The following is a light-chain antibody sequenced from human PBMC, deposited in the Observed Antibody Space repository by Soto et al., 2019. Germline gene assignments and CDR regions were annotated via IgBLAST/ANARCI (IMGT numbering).Light chain of an antibody. Sequence: QSVLTQPASVSGSPGQSITISCTGTSSDIGAYNYVSWCQQHPGKAPKLMIYDVSHRPSGVPVRFSGSKSGNTASLTISGLQAEDETEYYCSSYTGSTTPWVFGGGTKVTVL. CDR2: DVS. J-gene: IGLJ3*02. V-gene: IGLV2-14*03. CDR1: SSDIGAYNY. CDR3: SSYTGSTTPWV.